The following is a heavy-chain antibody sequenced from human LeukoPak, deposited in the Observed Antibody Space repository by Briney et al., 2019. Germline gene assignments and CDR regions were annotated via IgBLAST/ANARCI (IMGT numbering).Heavy chain of an antibody. CDR3: ARDLRQQLILGWLDP. D-gene: IGHD3/OR15-3a*01. J-gene: IGHJ5*02. V-gene: IGHV1-2*02. Sequence: ASVKVSCKASGYSFTTYYIHWVRQAPGQAPEWMGWINPNGGGTKYAQNFQGRVTMTMDTSITTVYMELSSLTFDDTAVYYCARDLRQQLILGWLDPWGQGTLVTVSS. CDR2: INPNGGGT. CDR1: GYSFTTYY.